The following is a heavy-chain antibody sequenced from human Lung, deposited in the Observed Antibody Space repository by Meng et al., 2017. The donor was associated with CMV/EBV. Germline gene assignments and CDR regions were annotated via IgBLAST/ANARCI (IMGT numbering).Heavy chain of an antibody. CDR1: GFTFSSYP. J-gene: IGHJ4*02. V-gene: IGHV3-23*01. CDR3: AKAPSRFLKLLIQVRG. CDR2: ISPSGGTT. Sequence: GGSLRLSCEASGFTFSSYPMNWVRRAPGKGLEWVSTISPSGGTTYYADSVKGRFTVSRDNSKNTLYLEMTSLRAEDTAIYYCAKAPSRFLKLLIQVRGWGQGTXVTVSS. D-gene: IGHD3-3*01.